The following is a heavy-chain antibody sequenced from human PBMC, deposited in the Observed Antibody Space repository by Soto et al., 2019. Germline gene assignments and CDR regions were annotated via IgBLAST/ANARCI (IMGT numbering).Heavy chain of an antibody. D-gene: IGHD6-13*01. CDR2: MYNTGST. CDR1: GGSISGYY. V-gene: IGHV4-59*01. CDR3: ARYSAASGTYYFDY. Sequence: ETLSLTCTVSGGSISGYYWSWIRQPPGKGLEWIGYMYNTGSTVYNPSFKSRVTISVDTSKNQFSLKLNSVTAADTAVYYCARYSAASGTYYFDYWGQGTLVTVSS. J-gene: IGHJ4*01.